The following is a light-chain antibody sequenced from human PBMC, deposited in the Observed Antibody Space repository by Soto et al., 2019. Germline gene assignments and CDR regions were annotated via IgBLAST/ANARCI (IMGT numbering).Light chain of an antibody. J-gene: IGKJ2*01. Sequence: EIVLTQSPATLSLSPGERATLSCRASQSVSSYLAWYQQKPGQAPRLLIYDASNRATGIPARFSGSGSGTDFTLTTSSLEPEDVAVYYCHQRSNGLPYTSGQGTKLEIK. CDR3: HQRSNGLPYT. V-gene: IGKV3-11*01. CDR1: QSVSSY. CDR2: DAS.